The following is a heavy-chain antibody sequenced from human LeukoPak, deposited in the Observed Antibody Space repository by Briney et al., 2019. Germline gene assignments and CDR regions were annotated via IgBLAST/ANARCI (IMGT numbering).Heavy chain of an antibody. Sequence: GGSLRLSCAASGFTFSSYSMNWVRQAPGKGLEWVSSISSSSYIYYADSVKGRFTISRDNAKNSLYLQMNSLRAEDTAVYYCAVRGYSYGDGMDVWGQGTTVTVSS. CDR1: GFTFSSYS. D-gene: IGHD5-18*01. V-gene: IGHV3-21*01. J-gene: IGHJ6*02. CDR2: ISSSSYI. CDR3: AVRGYSYGDGMDV.